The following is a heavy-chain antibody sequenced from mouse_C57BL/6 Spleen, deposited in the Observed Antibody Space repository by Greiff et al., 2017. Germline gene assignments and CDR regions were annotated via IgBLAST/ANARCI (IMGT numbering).Heavy chain of an antibody. CDR1: GYTFTSYW. D-gene: IGHD1-1*01. V-gene: IGHV1-55*01. Sequence: QVQLQQSGAELVKPGASVKMSCKASGYTFTSYWITWVKQRPGQGLEWIGDIYPGSGSTNYNEKFKSKATLTVDTSSSTAYMQLSSLTSEDSAVYYCARGITTVVATDWYFDVWGTGTTVTVSS. CDR2: IYPGSGST. J-gene: IGHJ1*03. CDR3: ARGITTVVATDWYFDV.